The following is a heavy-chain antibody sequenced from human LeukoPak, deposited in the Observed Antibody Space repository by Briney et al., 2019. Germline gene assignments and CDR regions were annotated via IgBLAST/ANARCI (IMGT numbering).Heavy chain of an antibody. D-gene: IGHD4/OR15-4a*01. CDR3: ARDPPAVRTNTYA. CDR2: VCSGGDT. CDR1: VFTVTKDY. J-gene: IGHJ5*02. Sequence: GRSLSLSCAASVFTVTKDYMNSVRQAPGKGLEWMSLVCSGGDTHYADSVKGRFTISRDSSKNTLYLQMNSLRAEDTAVYYCARDPPAVRTNTYAWGQGTLVTVSS. V-gene: IGHV3-66*01.